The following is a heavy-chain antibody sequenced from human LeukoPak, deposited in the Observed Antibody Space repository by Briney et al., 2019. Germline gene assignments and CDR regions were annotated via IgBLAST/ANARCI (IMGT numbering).Heavy chain of an antibody. CDR1: GFSFSYYA. CDR3: ARSTGDCSGGTCYSDFDC. D-gene: IGHD2-15*01. CDR2: ISNNGTNK. Sequence: GRSLRLSCAASGFSFSYYAMHWVRQAPGKGLEWVAVISNNGTNKYYADSVKGRFTISSDNSKNTLYLQMNSLRAEDTAVYYCARSTGDCSGGTCYSDFDCWGQGTLVTVSS. V-gene: IGHV3-30*17. J-gene: IGHJ4*02.